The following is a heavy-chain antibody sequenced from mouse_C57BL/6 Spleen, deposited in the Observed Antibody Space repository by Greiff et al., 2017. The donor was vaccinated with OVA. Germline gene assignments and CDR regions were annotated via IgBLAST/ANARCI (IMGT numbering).Heavy chain of an antibody. CDR3: TRRDYYDYDDWYFDV. J-gene: IGHJ1*03. CDR2: IDPETGGT. CDR1: GYTFTDYE. V-gene: IGHV1-15*01. D-gene: IGHD2-4*01. Sequence: VKLVESGAELVRPGASVTLSCKASGYTFTDYEMHWVKQTPVHGLEWIGAIDPETGGTAYNQKFKGKAILTADKSSSTAYMELRSLTSEDSAVYYCTRRDYYDYDDWYFDVWGTGTTVTVSS.